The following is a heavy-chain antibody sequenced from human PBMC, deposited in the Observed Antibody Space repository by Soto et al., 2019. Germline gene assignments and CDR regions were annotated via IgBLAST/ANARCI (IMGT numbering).Heavy chain of an antibody. J-gene: IGHJ3*01. CDR1: GYKFTTFW. D-gene: IGHD2-15*01. CDR3: ARPASGGSRDAFDV. V-gene: IGHV5-10-1*01. CDR2: IDPTDSFT. Sequence: GESLKIACKASGYKFTTFWLNWVRQTPGKGLEWLGRIDPTDSFTNYSPPFEGHVTISVDRSISTAYLQWNSLQASDTAIYYCARPASGGSRDAFDVWGQGTTVTVSS.